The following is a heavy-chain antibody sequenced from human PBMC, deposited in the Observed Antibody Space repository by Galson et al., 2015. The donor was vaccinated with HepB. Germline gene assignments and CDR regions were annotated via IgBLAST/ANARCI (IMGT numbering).Heavy chain of an antibody. V-gene: IGHV7-4-1*02. CDR2: INTNTGNP. CDR1: GYTFTSYA. D-gene: IGHD3-22*01. CDR3: ARVSDYSYYYDSSGYPEGLLDI. J-gene: IGHJ3*02. Sequence: QSGAEVKKPGASVKVSCKASGYTFTSYAMNWVRQAPGQGLEWMGWINTNTGNPTYAQGFTGRFVFSLDTSVSTAYLQISSLKAEDTAVYYCARVSDYSYYYDSSGYPEGLLDIWGQGTMVTVSS.